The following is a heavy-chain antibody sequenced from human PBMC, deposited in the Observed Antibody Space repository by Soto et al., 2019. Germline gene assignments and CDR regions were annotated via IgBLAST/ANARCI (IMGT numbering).Heavy chain of an antibody. Sequence: GESLKISCKGSRYSFTIYWIGWVRQMPGKGLEWMGIIYPGDSDTRYSPSFQGQVTISADKSISTAYLQWSSLKASDTAMYYCARLSCSSTSCYPPENWFDPWGQGTLVTVSS. J-gene: IGHJ5*02. V-gene: IGHV5-51*01. CDR3: ARLSCSSTSCYPPENWFDP. D-gene: IGHD2-2*01. CDR1: RYSFTIYW. CDR2: IYPGDSDT.